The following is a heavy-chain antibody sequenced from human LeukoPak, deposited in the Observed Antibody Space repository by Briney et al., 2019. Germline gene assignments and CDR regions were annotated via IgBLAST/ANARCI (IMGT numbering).Heavy chain of an antibody. J-gene: IGHJ6*03. CDR2: IYTSGNT. CDR3: ARDLPVYGMVRGVFFNYYYYYYMDV. V-gene: IGHV4-4*07. CDR1: GASISSYY. D-gene: IGHD3-10*01. Sequence: PSETLSLTCSVSGASISSYYWSWIRQPAGKGLEWIGRIYTSGNTNYNPSLKSRVTMSVDTSNNQFSLKLSSVTAADTAVYYCARDLPVYGMVRGVFFNYYYYYYMDVWGKGTTVTISS.